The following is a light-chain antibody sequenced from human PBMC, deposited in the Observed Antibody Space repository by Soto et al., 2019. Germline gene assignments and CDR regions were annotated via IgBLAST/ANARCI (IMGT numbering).Light chain of an antibody. V-gene: IGKV3D-15*01. CDR1: QSVTSN. J-gene: IGKJ5*01. Sequence: EIVLTQSPDTLAVSSGELATLSFWASQSVTSNLAWYQQKRGQAPRLLIYAASTRATGVPARFSGSGSGTEFTLTISSLQSEDFAVYYCQQYNNWPPITFGQGRLLEVK. CDR3: QQYNNWPPIT. CDR2: AAS.